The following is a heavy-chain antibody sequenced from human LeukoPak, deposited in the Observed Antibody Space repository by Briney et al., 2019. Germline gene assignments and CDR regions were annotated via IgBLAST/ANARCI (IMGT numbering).Heavy chain of an antibody. D-gene: IGHD3-10*01. CDR1: GGSISDYY. J-gene: IGHJ4*02. V-gene: IGHV4-59*01. Sequence: SETLSLTCTVSGGSISDYYWSWIRQPPGKGLEYIGYIYYSGSTNYNPSLKSRVTISVDTSKNQFSLKLSSVTAADTAVYYCASSYGSGIHHYWGQGTLVTVS. CDR3: ASSYGSGIHHY. CDR2: IYYSGST.